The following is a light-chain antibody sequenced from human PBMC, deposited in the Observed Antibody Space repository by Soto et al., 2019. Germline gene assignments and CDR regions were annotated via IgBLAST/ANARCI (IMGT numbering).Light chain of an antibody. CDR3: SSYGGSSAV. CDR1: SSDVGSHNL. V-gene: IGLV2-23*02. J-gene: IGLJ7*01. CDR2: EVS. Sequence: QSALTQPGSVSGSPGQSITISCTGTSSDVGSHNLVSWYQQHPGQAPKLMIYEVSKRPLGVSARFSASKSGNTASLTISGLQAEDEADYYCSSYGGSSAVFGGGTQVTVL.